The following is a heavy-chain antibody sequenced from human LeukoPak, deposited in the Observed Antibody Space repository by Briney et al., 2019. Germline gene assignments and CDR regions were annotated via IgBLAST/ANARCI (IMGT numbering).Heavy chain of an antibody. CDR3: AKEPREYCSSTSCPNWIDP. V-gene: IGHV3-23*01. Sequence: PGGSLRLSCAASGFTFSSYAMSWVRQAPGKGLEWVSAISGSGGTTYYADSGEGRFTISRDNSKNTLYLKMSSLRAEDTAVYYCAKEPREYCSSTSCPNWIDPWGQGTLVTVSS. J-gene: IGHJ5*02. CDR1: GFTFSSYA. CDR2: ISGSGGTT. D-gene: IGHD2-2*01.